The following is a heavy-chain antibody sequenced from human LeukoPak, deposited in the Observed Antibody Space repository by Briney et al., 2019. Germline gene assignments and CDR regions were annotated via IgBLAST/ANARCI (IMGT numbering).Heavy chain of an antibody. Sequence: PGGSLRLSCAASGFTFSSYAMSWVRQAPGKGLERVSGLSGSAGSTYYTDSVKGRFTISRDNSKNTLYLQMNSLRAEDTAIYYCAKGVRFGESLPTYFDYWGQGTLVTVSS. CDR1: GFTFSSYA. J-gene: IGHJ4*02. V-gene: IGHV3-23*01. D-gene: IGHD3-10*01. CDR2: LSGSAGST. CDR3: AKGVRFGESLPTYFDY.